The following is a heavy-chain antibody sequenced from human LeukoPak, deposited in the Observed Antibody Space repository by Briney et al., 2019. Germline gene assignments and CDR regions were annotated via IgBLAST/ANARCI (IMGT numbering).Heavy chain of an antibody. CDR2: ISYDGSNK. CDR3: AKLAQYSSGWCTVIDY. Sequence: PGGSLRLSCAASGFTFSSYGMHWVRQAPGKGLEWVAVISYDGSNKYYADSVKGRFTISRDNSKNTLYLQMNSLRAEDTAVYYCAKLAQYSSGWCTVIDYWGQGTLVTVSS. J-gene: IGHJ4*02. D-gene: IGHD6-19*01. CDR1: GFTFSSYG. V-gene: IGHV3-30*18.